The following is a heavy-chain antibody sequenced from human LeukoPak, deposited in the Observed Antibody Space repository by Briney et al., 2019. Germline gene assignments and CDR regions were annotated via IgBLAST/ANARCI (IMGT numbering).Heavy chain of an antibody. Sequence: ASVTVSCKASGGTFSSYAISWVRQAPGQGLEWVGGIIPIFGTANYAQKFQGRVTITADESTSTAYMELSSLRSEDTAVYYCARNSDSGAGTPWGQGTLVTVSS. CDR3: ARNSDSGAGTP. CDR1: GGTFSSYA. J-gene: IGHJ5*02. V-gene: IGHV1-69*13. D-gene: IGHD6-19*01. CDR2: IIPIFGTA.